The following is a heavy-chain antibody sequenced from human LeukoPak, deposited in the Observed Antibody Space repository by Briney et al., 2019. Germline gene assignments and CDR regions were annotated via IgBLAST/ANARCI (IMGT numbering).Heavy chain of an antibody. CDR2: INSDGTGT. CDR3: ARDFSGWYYNWFDP. Sequence: PGGSLRLSCAASGSTFNSYWMHWVRQAPGKGLVWVSRINSDGTGTTYADSVKGRFTISRDNAKNTLYLQMNSLRAEDTAVYYCARDFSGWYYNWFDPWGQGTLVTVSS. CDR1: GSTFNSYW. D-gene: IGHD6-19*01. V-gene: IGHV3-74*01. J-gene: IGHJ5*02.